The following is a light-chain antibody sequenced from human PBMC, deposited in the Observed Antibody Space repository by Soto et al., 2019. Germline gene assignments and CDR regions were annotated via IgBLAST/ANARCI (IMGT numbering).Light chain of an antibody. CDR3: QSYDSSLSGDV. V-gene: IGLV1-40*01. CDR2: ENN. J-gene: IGLJ1*01. CDR1: SSNIGAGYE. Sequence: QSVLTQPPSVSEAPGQRVTISCTGRSSNIGAGYEAHWYQQVPGTAPKLLIYENNNRPSGVPVRFSGSKSGTSASLAITGLQAEDEAEYYCQSYDSSLSGDVFGTGTKLTVL.